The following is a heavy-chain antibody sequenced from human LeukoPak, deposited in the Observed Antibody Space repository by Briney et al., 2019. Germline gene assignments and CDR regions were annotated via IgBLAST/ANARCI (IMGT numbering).Heavy chain of an antibody. CDR1: GVSFNDYY. D-gene: IGHD4-17*01. J-gene: IGHJ4*02. V-gene: IGHV4-34*01. CDR2: INHSGYT. Sequence: SETLSLTCAVSGVSFNDYYWSWVRQTPGKGLEWIGEINHSGYTNDSPSLKSRVTLSIDTSRKQFSLNLRSVTVAGKGIYYCTRMTTGHDYWGQGTLVTVSS. CDR3: TRMTTGHDY.